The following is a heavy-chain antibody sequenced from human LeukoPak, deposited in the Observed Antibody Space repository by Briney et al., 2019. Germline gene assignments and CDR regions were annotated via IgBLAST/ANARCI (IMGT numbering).Heavy chain of an antibody. D-gene: IGHD6-13*01. V-gene: IGHV3-21*01. CDR1: GFIFSSYS. J-gene: IGHJ4*02. CDR2: ISSGGTKI. CDR3: ARDFLAAGDY. Sequence: PGGSLRLSCEASGFIFSSYSINCARQAPGKGLEWVSSISSGGTKIYYADSVKGRFTISRDDVKKSVYLQMNSLRVEDTAVYYCARDFLAAGDYWGQGTQVTVSS.